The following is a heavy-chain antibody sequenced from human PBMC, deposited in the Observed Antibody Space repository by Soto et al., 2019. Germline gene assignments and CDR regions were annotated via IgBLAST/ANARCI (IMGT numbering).Heavy chain of an antibody. D-gene: IGHD3-10*02. CDR3: ARGPYVAVFDLPPGY. V-gene: IGHV3-20*04. CDR2: INRNGGNT. Sequence: EVLLVESGGGVVRPGGSLRLSCAASGFTFGNYGMSWVRQPPGKGLEWVAGINRNGGNTGYADSVQGRFTISRDNARNSLHLQINTRRPEDTASEYCARGPYVAVFDLPPGYWGQGALVTVSS. CDR1: GFTFGNYG. J-gene: IGHJ4*02.